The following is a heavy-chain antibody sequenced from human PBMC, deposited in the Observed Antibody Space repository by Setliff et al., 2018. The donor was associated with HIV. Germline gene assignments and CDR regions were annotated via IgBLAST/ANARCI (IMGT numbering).Heavy chain of an antibody. J-gene: IGHJ5*01. V-gene: IGHV3-74*01. CDR2: INSDDSTT. CDR1: GFTFSSSW. CDR3: VRQHGDYAFGS. D-gene: IGHD4-17*01. Sequence: GGSLRLSCAASGFTFSSSWMHWVRQAPGKGLVWVSRINSDDSTTSYADSVKGRFTISRDNAKNTLYLQMNSLRAEDTAVYYCVRQHGDYAFGSWGQGTLVTVSS.